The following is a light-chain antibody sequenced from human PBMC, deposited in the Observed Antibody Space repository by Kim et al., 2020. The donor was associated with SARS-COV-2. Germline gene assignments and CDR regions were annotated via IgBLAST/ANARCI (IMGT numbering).Light chain of an antibody. CDR3: CSYAGHDTLI. V-gene: IGLV2-23*02. CDR1: STDVGNYDF. Sequence: GQSITISCTGSSTDVGNYDFVSWYQQHPGKVPKLVIFEVSKRPSGISDRFSGSKSGNTASLTISGLQAEDEADYHCCSYAGHDTLIFGGGTQLTVL. J-gene: IGLJ2*01. CDR2: EVS.